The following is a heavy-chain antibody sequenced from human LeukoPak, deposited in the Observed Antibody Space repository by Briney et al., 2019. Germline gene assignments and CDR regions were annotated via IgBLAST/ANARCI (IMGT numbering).Heavy chain of an antibody. CDR1: GFTFNTYS. CDR2: ISSSSSTI. Sequence: QAGGSLRLSCAASGFTFNTYSMNWVRQAPGKGLEWVSYISSSSSTIHHADSVKGRSTISRDNAKNSLYLQMNSLRAEDTAVYYCARGGTTWAKIDYWGQGTLVTVSS. J-gene: IGHJ4*02. V-gene: IGHV3-48*04. CDR3: ARGGTTWAKIDY. D-gene: IGHD1-7*01.